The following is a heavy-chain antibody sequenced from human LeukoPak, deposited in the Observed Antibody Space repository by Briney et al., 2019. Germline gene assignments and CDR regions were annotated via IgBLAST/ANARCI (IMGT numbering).Heavy chain of an antibody. D-gene: IGHD3-16*02. J-gene: IGHJ4*02. Sequence: PGGSLRLSCAASGFTFSSYAMHWVRQAPGKGLEWVAVISYDGSNKYYADSVKGRFTISRDNSKNTLYLQMNSLSADDTAVYYCVRDRWPRLGEISTSFDYWGQGILVTVSS. V-gene: IGHV3-30*04. CDR1: GFTFSSYA. CDR2: ISYDGSNK. CDR3: VRDRWPRLGEISTSFDY.